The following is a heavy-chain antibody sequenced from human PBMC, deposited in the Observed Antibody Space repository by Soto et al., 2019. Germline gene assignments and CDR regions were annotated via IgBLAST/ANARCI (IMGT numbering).Heavy chain of an antibody. J-gene: IGHJ5*02. CDR3: ARQFSSIRYFDWLSFGSLDWFDP. CDR1: GGSISSSSYY. V-gene: IGHV4-39*01. D-gene: IGHD3-9*01. CDR2: IYYSGST. Sequence: PSETLSLTCTVSGGSISSSSYYWGWIRQPPGKGLEWIGSIYYSGSTYYNLSLKSRVTISVDTSKNQFSLKLSSVTAADTAVYYCARQFSSIRYFDWLSFGSLDWFDPWGQGTLVTVSS.